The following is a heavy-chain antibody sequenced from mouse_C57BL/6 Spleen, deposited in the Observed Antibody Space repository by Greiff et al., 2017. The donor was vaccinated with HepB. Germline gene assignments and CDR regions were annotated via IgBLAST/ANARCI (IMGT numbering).Heavy chain of an antibody. CDR3: ARDPAYYSQAWFAY. Sequence: EVQRVESGGGLVKPGGSLKLSCAASGFTFSSYAMSWVRQTPEKRLEWVATISDGGSYTYYPDNVKGRFTISRDNAKNNLYLQMSHLKSEDTAMYYCARDPAYYSQAWFAYWGQGTLVTVSA. J-gene: IGHJ3*01. CDR2: ISDGGSYT. V-gene: IGHV5-4*01. CDR1: GFTFSSYA. D-gene: IGHD2-12*01.